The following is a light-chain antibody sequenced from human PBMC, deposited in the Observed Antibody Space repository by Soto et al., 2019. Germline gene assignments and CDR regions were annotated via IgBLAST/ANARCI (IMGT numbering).Light chain of an antibody. CDR2: KAS. J-gene: IGKJ5*01. Sequence: DIQMTQSPSTLSASVGDRVTITCRASQNINSWLAWYQQKPGKAPKLLIHKASSLESGVPSRFSGSGSGTEFTLTISSLQPDDFATYYCQQYNSYRITFGQGTRLEIK. CDR3: QQYNSYRIT. V-gene: IGKV1-5*03. CDR1: QNINSW.